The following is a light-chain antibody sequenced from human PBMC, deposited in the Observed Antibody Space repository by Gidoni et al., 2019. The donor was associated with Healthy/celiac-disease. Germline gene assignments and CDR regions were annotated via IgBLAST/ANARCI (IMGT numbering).Light chain of an antibody. Sequence: PSTPAAPVEERVTILSGASKSMSSYLNWYQQKPGKAPKLLIYAASRWESGVPSRFSGSGSGTDFTLTISSLQPEDFATYYCQQSDSTTITFGQGTRLEIK. CDR1: KSMSSY. CDR3: QQSDSTTIT. V-gene: IGKV1-39*01. CDR2: AAS. J-gene: IGKJ5*01.